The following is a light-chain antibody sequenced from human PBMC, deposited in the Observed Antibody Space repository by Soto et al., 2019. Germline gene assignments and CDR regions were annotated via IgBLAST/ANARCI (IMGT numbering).Light chain of an antibody. J-gene: IGLJ1*01. CDR3: SSYTSSSTLEV. CDR2: DVS. CDR1: SSDFGGSNC. V-gene: IGLV2-14*01. Sequence: QSALTQPPSVSGSPGQSAAISCTGTSSDFGGSNCVSWYQQHPGKAPKLMIYDVSNRPSGVSNRFSGSKSGNTASLTISGLQAEDEADYYCSSYTSSSTLEVFGTGTKVTVL.